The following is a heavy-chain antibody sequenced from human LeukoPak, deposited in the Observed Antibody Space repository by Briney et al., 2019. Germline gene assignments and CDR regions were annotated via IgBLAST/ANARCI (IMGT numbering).Heavy chain of an antibody. J-gene: IGHJ4*02. CDR1: GYTFTRYG. D-gene: IGHD6-19*01. CDR2: ISAYNGDT. Sequence: ASVKVSCRASGYTFTRYGISWVRQAPGQGLEWMGWISAYNGDTNYAQNLQGRVTMTTDTSTNTAYMELRSLRSDDSAVYYCARDPSNTSGRYVLFDYWGQGTLVTVSS. V-gene: IGHV1-18*01. CDR3: ARDPSNTSGRYVLFDY.